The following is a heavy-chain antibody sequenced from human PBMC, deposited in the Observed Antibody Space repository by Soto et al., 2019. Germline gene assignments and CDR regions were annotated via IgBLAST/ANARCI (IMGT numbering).Heavy chain of an antibody. V-gene: IGHV1-2*02. Sequence: GASVKVSCKASGYTFTGYYMHWVRQAPGQGLEWMGGINPNSGGTNYAQKFQGRVTITADASTSTAYMELSSLRSEDTAVYYCARARRDGYNEVNWFDPRGQGTLVTVPS. CDR1: GYTFTGYY. D-gene: IGHD5-12*01. CDR2: INPNSGGT. CDR3: ARARRDGYNEVNWFDP. J-gene: IGHJ5*02.